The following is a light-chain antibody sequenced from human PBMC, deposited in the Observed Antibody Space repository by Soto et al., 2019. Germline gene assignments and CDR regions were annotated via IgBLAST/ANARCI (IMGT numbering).Light chain of an antibody. CDR3: SSYAASNNFYFV. Sequence: QSALTQPPSASGSPGQSVTISCTGTSRDVGGYNYVSWYQQYPGRAPKLMIYEVTTRPSGVPDRFSGSKSGNTASLTVSGLQVEDEADYYCSSYAASNNFYFVFGGGTKLTVL. CDR1: SRDVGGYNY. J-gene: IGLJ3*02. V-gene: IGLV2-8*01. CDR2: EVT.